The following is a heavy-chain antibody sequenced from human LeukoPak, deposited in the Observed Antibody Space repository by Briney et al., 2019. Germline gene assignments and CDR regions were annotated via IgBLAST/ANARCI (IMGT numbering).Heavy chain of an antibody. CDR3: ARGGDIVVVVAATGFDY. CDR1: GGSFSGYY. CDR2: INHSGST. Sequence: SETLSLTCAVYGGSFSGYYWSWIRQPPGKGLEWIGEINHSGSTNYNPSLKSRVTISVDTPKNQFSLKLSSVTAADTAVYYCARGGDIVVVVAATGFDYWGQGTLVTVSS. J-gene: IGHJ4*02. V-gene: IGHV4-34*01. D-gene: IGHD2-15*01.